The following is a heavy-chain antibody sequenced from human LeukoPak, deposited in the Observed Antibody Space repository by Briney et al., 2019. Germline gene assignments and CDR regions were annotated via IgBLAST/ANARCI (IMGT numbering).Heavy chain of an antibody. V-gene: IGHV4-59*01. D-gene: IGHD4-17*01. CDR1: GGSISSYY. CDR3: ARIWEMTTAVYYYYYMDV. CDR2: IYYSGST. Sequence: SETLSLTCTVSGGSISSYYWSWIRQPPGKGLEWIGYIYYSGSTNYNPSLKSRVAISVDTSKNQFSLKLSSVTAADTAVYYCARIWEMTTAVYYYYYMDVWGKGTTVTVS. J-gene: IGHJ6*03.